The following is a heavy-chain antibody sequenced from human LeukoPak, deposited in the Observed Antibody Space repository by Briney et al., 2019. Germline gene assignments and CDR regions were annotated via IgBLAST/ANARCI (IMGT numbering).Heavy chain of an antibody. D-gene: IGHD1-7*01. Sequence: ASVKVSCKASGYSFTDYFIHWVRQAPGQGLEWMGWIKPNSGGTQYVQMFQGRVTMTRDPSISTVYMDLSNLKYDDTTVYYCARVHGGRELDAFDFWGQGTMLTVSS. V-gene: IGHV1-2*02. J-gene: IGHJ3*01. CDR1: GYSFTDYF. CDR3: ARVHGGRELDAFDF. CDR2: IKPNSGGT.